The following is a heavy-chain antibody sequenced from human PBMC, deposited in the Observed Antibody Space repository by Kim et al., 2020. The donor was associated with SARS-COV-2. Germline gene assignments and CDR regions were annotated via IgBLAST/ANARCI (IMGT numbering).Heavy chain of an antibody. D-gene: IGHD3-16*01. CDR2: RSSDPI. Sequence: RSSDPIYYADSVKGRFTISRDTAKNALYLQMNSLRGEDTAMYYCTGRLDYWGQGTLVTVSS. CDR3: TGRLDY. J-gene: IGHJ4*02. V-gene: IGHV3-48*01.